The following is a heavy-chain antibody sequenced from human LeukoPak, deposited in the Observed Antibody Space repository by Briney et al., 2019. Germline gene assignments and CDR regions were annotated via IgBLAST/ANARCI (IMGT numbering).Heavy chain of an antibody. CDR3: ARATGYSYGYLGHRLSADY. J-gene: IGHJ4*02. D-gene: IGHD5-18*01. CDR2: MNPNSGNT. V-gene: IGHV1-8*01. Sequence: ASVKVSCKASGYTFTSYDINWVRQATGQGLEWMGWMNPNSGNTGYAQKFQGRVTMTRDTSTSTVYMELSSLRSEDTAVYYCARATGYSYGYLGHRLSADYWGQGTLVTVSS. CDR1: GYTFTSYD.